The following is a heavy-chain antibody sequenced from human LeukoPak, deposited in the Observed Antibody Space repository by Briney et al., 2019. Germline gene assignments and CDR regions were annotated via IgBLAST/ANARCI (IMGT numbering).Heavy chain of an antibody. J-gene: IGHJ4*02. D-gene: IGHD7-27*01. CDR1: GFTFSTYG. CDR3: VLGTGEMGY. V-gene: IGHV3-30*02. Sequence: GGSLRLSCAASGFTFSTYGMHWVRQAPGKGLEWVAFIRYDGSSEYCADSVRGRFTISRDNSKYTLYLKMNSLRTEDTAVYYCVLGTGEMGYWGQGTLVTVSS. CDR2: IRYDGSSE.